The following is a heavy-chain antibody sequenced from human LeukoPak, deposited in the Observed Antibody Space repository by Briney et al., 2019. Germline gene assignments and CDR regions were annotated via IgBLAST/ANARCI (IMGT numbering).Heavy chain of an antibody. V-gene: IGHV3-30*02. CDR2: IQYDGGRQ. D-gene: IGHD6-13*01. J-gene: IGHJ5*01. CDR1: GFNFSTYG. Sequence: PGGSLRLSCTASGFNFSTYGMHWVRQAPGKGLEWVALIQYDGGRQYYADSVKGRFTISRDNSNNALYLQMNSLRAEDTAVYYCARDISSSWYDCWGQGTLVTVSS. CDR3: ARDISSSWYDC.